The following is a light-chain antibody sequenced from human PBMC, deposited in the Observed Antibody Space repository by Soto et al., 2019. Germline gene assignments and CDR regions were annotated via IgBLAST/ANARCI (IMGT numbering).Light chain of an antibody. CDR3: QKFNTAPLT. J-gene: IGKJ5*01. CDR2: SAS. V-gene: IGKV1-27*01. Sequence: GDRVTITCRASQDISVYLAWYQQKPGKVPKLLIYSASTLQSGVPSRFSGSGSGTDFTLTISSLQPEDVATYYCQKFNTAPLTFGQGTRLEIK. CDR1: QDISVY.